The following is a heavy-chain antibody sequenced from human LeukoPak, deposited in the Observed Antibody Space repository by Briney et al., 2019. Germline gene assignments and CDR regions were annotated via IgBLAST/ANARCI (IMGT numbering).Heavy chain of an antibody. V-gene: IGHV1-69*05. CDR3: ARDLTVGAPYYYYMDV. Sequence: GASVKVSCKASGATFSSYAISWVRQAPGQGLEWMGGIIPIFGTANYAQKFQGRVTITTDESTSTAYMELSSLRSEDTAVYYCARDLTVGAPYYYYMDVWGKGTTVTVSS. D-gene: IGHD1-26*01. CDR1: GATFSSYA. J-gene: IGHJ6*03. CDR2: IIPIFGTA.